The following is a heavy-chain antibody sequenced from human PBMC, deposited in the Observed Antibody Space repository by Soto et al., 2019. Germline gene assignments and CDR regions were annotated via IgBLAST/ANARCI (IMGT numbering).Heavy chain of an antibody. V-gene: IGHV3-15*07. Sequence: GGSLRLSCAGSGFAFSSAGINWVRHVPGKGLEWVGRIKSKALGGTTDFAAPVRGRFAITRDDSRNVAYMQMNSLYTEDTAVYYCTTDSYSTMIEVRFDYWGHGTLVTVSS. D-gene: IGHD3-22*01. J-gene: IGHJ4*01. CDR1: GFAFSSAG. CDR2: IKSKALGGTT. CDR3: TTDSYSTMIEVRFDY.